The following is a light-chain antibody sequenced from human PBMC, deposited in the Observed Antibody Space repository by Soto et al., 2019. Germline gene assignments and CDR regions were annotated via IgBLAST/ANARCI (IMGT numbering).Light chain of an antibody. CDR2: DAY. CDR1: QRFRGL. Sequence: EVVLTQSPVPLSLSPGERATLSCRASQRFRGLLAWYQQKPGQAPRLLIYDAYNRATGIPPRFGGSGSGTDFTLTISSLETEASAVYYFQQRHMWPITFGQGTRLEIK. V-gene: IGKV3-11*01. CDR3: QQRHMWPIT. J-gene: IGKJ5*01.